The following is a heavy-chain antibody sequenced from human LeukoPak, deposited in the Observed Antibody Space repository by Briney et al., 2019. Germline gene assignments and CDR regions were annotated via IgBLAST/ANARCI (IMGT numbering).Heavy chain of an antibody. J-gene: IGHJ4*02. CDR3: AKDNGDWAFDY. Sequence: GGSLRLSCAASGFTFSSYGMSWVRQAQGKGLEWVSAISGSGVKTYYADSVKGRFTISRDNSKNTLYLQMNRLRVEDTAIYYCAKDNGDWAFDYWGQGTLVTVFS. D-gene: IGHD4-17*01. CDR1: GFTFSSYG. CDR2: ISGSGVKT. V-gene: IGHV3-23*01.